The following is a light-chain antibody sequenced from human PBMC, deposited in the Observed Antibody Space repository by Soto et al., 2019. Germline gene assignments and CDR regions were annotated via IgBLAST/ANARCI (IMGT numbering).Light chain of an antibody. Sequence: SYELTQPPSVSVSPGQTASITCSGDRLGDKYASWYQQKPGQSPVLVIYQDNKRPSGIPERFSGSNSRNTATLTISGTQALAEADYYCQTWDSSTQVVFAGGTKLTVL. CDR3: QTWDSSTQVV. V-gene: IGLV3-1*01. CDR2: QDN. CDR1: RLGDKY. J-gene: IGLJ2*01.